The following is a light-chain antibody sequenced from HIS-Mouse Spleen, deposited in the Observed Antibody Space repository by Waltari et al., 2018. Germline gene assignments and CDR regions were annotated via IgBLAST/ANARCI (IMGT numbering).Light chain of an antibody. CDR2: DVS. Sequence: QSALTQPASVSGSPGQSITISCTGTSSDFGGYNYVSWYQHLPGKAPKLMFYDVSNRPSGFSNRFPGSKSGNTASLTISGFQAEDEADYYCSSYTSSSFNVVFGGGTKLTVL. CDR1: SSDFGGYNY. V-gene: IGLV2-14*03. CDR3: SSYTSSSFNVV. J-gene: IGLJ2*01.